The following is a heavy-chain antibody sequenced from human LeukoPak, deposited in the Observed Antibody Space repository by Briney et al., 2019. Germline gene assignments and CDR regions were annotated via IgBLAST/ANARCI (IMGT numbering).Heavy chain of an antibody. CDR2: IYPGDSDT. J-gene: IGHJ4*02. Sequence: GEPLKISCKGSGYTFTSYWIGWVRQMPGKGLEWMGIIYPGDSDTRYSPSFQGQVTISVDKSISTAYLQWSSLKASDTAMYYCAKVAYCSGGGCYGVDYWGQGTLVTVSS. D-gene: IGHD2-15*01. V-gene: IGHV5-51*01. CDR3: AKVAYCSGGGCYGVDY. CDR1: GYTFTSYW.